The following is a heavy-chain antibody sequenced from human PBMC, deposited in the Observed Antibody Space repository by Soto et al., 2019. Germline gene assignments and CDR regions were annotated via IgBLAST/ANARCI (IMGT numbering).Heavy chain of an antibody. CDR3: AKDGTYYYDSSGYYPTDY. CDR2: ISYDGSNK. Sequence: VGSLRLSGAASGFTFSSYGMHWVGQAPGKGLEWVAVISYDGSNKYYADSVKGRFTISRDNSKNTLYLQMNSLRAEDTAVYYCAKDGTYYYDSSGYYPTDYWGQGTLVTVSS. CDR1: GFTFSSYG. D-gene: IGHD3-22*01. V-gene: IGHV3-30*18. J-gene: IGHJ4*02.